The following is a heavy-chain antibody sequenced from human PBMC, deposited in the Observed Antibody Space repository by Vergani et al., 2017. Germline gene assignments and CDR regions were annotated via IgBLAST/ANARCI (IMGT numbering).Heavy chain of an antibody. J-gene: IGHJ6*03. D-gene: IGHD1-26*01. V-gene: IGHV3-33*06. CDR3: AKSLTPLKYSGNAYYYMDV. CDR1: GFTFSSYG. Sequence: QVQLVESGGGVVQPGRSLRLSCAASGFTFSSYGMHWVRQAPGKGLEWVAVIWYDGSNKYYADSVKGRFTISRDNSKNTLYLQMNSLRAEDTAVYYCAKSLTPLKYSGNAYYYMDVWGKGTTVTVSS. CDR2: IWYDGSNK.